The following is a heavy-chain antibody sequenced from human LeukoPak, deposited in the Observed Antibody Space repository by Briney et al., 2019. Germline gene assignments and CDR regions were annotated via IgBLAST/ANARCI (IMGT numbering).Heavy chain of an antibody. V-gene: IGHV4-4*02. CDR1: GDSISSSQW. CDR2: IYHSGST. Sequence: SETLSLTCAVSGDSISSSQWWSWVRQPPGKGLEWIGEIYHSGSTNYNPSLKSRVTISVDKSKNQFSLKVNSVTAADTAVYYCAREGGNSRPTFDYWGQGTLVTVSS. CDR3: AREGGNSRPTFDY. D-gene: IGHD4-23*01. J-gene: IGHJ4*02.